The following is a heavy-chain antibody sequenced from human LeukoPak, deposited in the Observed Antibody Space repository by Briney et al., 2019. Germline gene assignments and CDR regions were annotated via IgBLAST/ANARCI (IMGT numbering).Heavy chain of an antibody. V-gene: IGHV4-39*07. CDR2: IYYSGST. J-gene: IGHJ4*02. CDR1: GGSISSSSYY. Sequence: SETLSLTCTVSGGSISSSSYYWGWIRQPPGKGLEWIGSIYYSGSTYYNPSLKSRVTISVDTSKNQFSLKLSSVTAADTAVYYCARARRVGYCSSTSCNPFDYWGQGTLVTVSS. D-gene: IGHD2-2*01. CDR3: ARARRVGYCSSTSCNPFDY.